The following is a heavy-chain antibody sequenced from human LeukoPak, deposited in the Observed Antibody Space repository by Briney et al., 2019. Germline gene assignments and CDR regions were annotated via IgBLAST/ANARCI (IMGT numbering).Heavy chain of an antibody. CDR1: GFTFSSYG. V-gene: IGHV3-21*01. Sequence: PGRSLRLSCAASGFTFSSYGMHWVRQAPGKGLEWVSSISSSSSYIYYADSVKGRFTISRDNAKNSLYLQMNSLRAEDTAVYYCAKERIVGATRYFDYWGQGTLVTVSS. CDR3: AKERIVGATRYFDY. CDR2: ISSSSSYI. J-gene: IGHJ4*02. D-gene: IGHD1-26*01.